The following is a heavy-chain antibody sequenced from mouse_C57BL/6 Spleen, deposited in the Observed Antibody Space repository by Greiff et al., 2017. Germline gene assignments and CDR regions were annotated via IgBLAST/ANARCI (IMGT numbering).Heavy chain of an antibody. J-gene: IGHJ2*01. D-gene: IGHD1-1*01. CDR1: GFTFSSYA. V-gene: IGHV5-9-1*02. CDR3: TRDYYGSSLGDY. CDR2: ISSGGDYI. Sequence: EVQLVESGAGLVKPGGSLKLSCAASGFTFSSYAMSWVRQTPEKRLAWVAYISSGGDYIYYADTVKGRFTISRDKARNTLYLQMSSLKSEDTAMYYCTRDYYGSSLGDYWGQGTTLTGSS.